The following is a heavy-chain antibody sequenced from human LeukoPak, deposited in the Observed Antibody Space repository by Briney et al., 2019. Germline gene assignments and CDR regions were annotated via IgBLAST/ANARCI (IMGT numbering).Heavy chain of an antibody. Sequence: SVKVSFKASGGTFSSYAISWVRQAPGQGLEWMGGIIPIFGTANYAQKFQGRVTITADESTSTAYMELSSLRSEDTAVYYCAGPAVVGSRVSRYYYYGMDVWGQGTTVTVSS. V-gene: IGHV1-69*13. D-gene: IGHD6-13*01. CDR3: AGPAVVGSRVSRYYYYGMDV. J-gene: IGHJ6*02. CDR2: IIPIFGTA. CDR1: GGTFSSYA.